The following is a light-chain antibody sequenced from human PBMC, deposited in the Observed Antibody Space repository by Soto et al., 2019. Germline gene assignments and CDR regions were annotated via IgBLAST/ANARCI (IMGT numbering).Light chain of an antibody. J-gene: IGKJ2*01. CDR3: QQYASSPYT. CDR2: GAS. CDR1: QSISSSY. Sequence: IVLTQYPCTLSFSPGERATLSCRFSQSISSSYLAWYQQKPGQAPRLLIYGASRRATGIPDRFSGRESGTDFTLTITTLEPEDSAVYFCQQYASSPYTFGQGTKVDIK. V-gene: IGKV3-20*01.